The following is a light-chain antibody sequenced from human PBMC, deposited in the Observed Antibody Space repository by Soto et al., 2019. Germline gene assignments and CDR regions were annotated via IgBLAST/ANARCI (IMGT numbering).Light chain of an antibody. CDR1: SSDVGGYDY. V-gene: IGLV2-14*01. Sequence: QSALTQPASVSGSPGQPITISCTVTSSDVGGYDYVSWYQLHPGKAPKLMVFEVNNRPSGVAYRFSGSKSGNTASLTISGLQAEDEADYFCSSYSISTAYLFGTGTKVTVL. CDR3: SSYSISTAYL. J-gene: IGLJ1*01. CDR2: EVN.